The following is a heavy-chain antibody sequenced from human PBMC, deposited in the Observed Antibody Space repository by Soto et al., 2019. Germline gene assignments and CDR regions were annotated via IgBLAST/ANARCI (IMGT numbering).Heavy chain of an antibody. CDR3: AGGFDYYGSGTNGMDV. D-gene: IGHD3-10*01. V-gene: IGHV4-34*01. CDR2: INHSGST. Sequence: QVSLQQWGAGLSKPSETLSLTCAVYGGSFSGYYWSWIRQPPGKGLAWIGEINHSGSTNCNPSLNSRFTISVDTSKNQISLRLSSVTAANTAVYYCAGGFDYYGSGTNGMDVWGQGTTVTVS. CDR1: GGSFSGYY. J-gene: IGHJ6*02.